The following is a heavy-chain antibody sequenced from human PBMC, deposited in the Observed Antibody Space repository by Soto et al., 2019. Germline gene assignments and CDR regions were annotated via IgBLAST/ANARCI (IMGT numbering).Heavy chain of an antibody. V-gene: IGHV1-69*13. CDR2: IIPIFGTA. D-gene: IGHD3-3*01. J-gene: IGHJ6*02. CDR1: GGTFSSYA. Sequence: SVKVSCKASGGTFSSYAISWVRQAPGQGLEWMGGIIPIFGTANYAQKFQGRVTITADESTSTAYMELSSLRSEDTAVYYCARDWHYDFWSGFDPHYYYYYGMDVWGQGTTVTVSS. CDR3: ARDWHYDFWSGFDPHYYYYYGMDV.